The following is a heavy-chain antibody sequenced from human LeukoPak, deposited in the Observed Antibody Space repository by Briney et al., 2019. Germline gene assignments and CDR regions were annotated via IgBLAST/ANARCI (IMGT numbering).Heavy chain of an antibody. CDR2: SYSTGST. Sequence: SETLSLTCTVSGGSMSSYYWSWIRQSPEKGLEWIGYSYSTGSTNYNPSLKSRVTISVDMSKNQFSLKLSSVTAADSAVYYCASEVAYYDGRGYTHYYMDVWGKGTTVTVSS. CDR1: GGSMSSYY. CDR3: ASEVAYYDGRGYTHYYMDV. D-gene: IGHD3-22*01. J-gene: IGHJ6*03. V-gene: IGHV4-59*12.